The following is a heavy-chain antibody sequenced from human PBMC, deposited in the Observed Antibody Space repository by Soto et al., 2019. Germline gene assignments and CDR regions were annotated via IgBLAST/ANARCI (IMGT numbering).Heavy chain of an antibody. D-gene: IGHD4-17*01. CDR1: GYTFSNYF. CDR2: ISGYNGNT. Sequence: ASVKVSCNASGYTFSNYFISWVRQAPGQGLEWMGWISGYNGNTNYAQNLQGRVTMTTDTSTSTGYMELRSLRSDDTAVYYCARDNYGDPDYWGQGTLVTVSS. V-gene: IGHV1-18*01. CDR3: ARDNYGDPDY. J-gene: IGHJ4*02.